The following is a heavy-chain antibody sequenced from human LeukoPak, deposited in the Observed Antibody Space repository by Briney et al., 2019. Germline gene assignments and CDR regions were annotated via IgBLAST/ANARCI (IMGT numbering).Heavy chain of an antibody. CDR1: GFTFSSYG. D-gene: IGHD2-2*01. J-gene: IGHJ6*03. Sequence: PGGSLRLSCAASGFTFSSYGMHWVREAPGKGLECVAFIRYDGSNKYYADSVEGGFTISRDNSKNTLYLQMNRLRAEDTAVYYCAKDRVDCSSTSCLYYYYYYMDVWGKGTTVTVSS. CDR2: IRYDGSNK. V-gene: IGHV3-30*02. CDR3: AKDRVDCSSTSCLYYYYYYMDV.